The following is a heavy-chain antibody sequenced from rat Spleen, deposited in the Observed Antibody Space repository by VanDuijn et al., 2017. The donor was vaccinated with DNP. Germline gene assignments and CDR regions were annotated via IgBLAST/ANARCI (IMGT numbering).Heavy chain of an antibody. CDR3: ARQGIRGPYAMDA. Sequence: EVQLVESGGGLVQPGRSLKLSCAASGFTFSDYYMAWLRQAPKKGLEWVASISYEGSSTYYGDSVKGRFTISRDNAKSTLYLQMNSLRSEDTATYYCARQGIRGPYAMDAWGQGTSVTVSS. V-gene: IGHV5-22*01. D-gene: IGHD4-3*01. J-gene: IGHJ4*01. CDR2: ISYEGSST. CDR1: GFTFSDYY.